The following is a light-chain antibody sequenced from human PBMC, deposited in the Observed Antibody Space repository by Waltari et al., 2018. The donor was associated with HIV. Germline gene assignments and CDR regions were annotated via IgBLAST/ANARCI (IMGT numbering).Light chain of an antibody. V-gene: IGLV3-21*02. J-gene: IGLJ3*02. CDR3: QVWDSSSNHAV. CDR2: DDT. Sequence: SYVLTQPPSVSVAPGQTARITCGGTNIGSNSVHYYQQKPGQAHVLVVYDDTDRPSGIPERFSGSNSGNTATLTISRVEAGDEADYYCQVWDSSSNHAVFGGGTKLTVL. CDR1: NIGSNS.